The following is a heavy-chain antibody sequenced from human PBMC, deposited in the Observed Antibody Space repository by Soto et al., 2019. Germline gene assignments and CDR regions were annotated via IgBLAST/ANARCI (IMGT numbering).Heavy chain of an antibody. CDR1: GGTFRSYA. CDR3: ASGQYCSVGSCYRPYYYYGMDV. V-gene: IGHV1-69*11. J-gene: IGHJ6*02. D-gene: IGHD2-15*01. Sequence: PSEKLSCRASGGTFRSYAISWVRQDPGQGLEWMGMIIPIVDTANDAQKFQGRVTITADESTSTAYMELSSLISEDTAVYYCASGQYCSVGSCYRPYYYYGMDVWGQGPTVTVSS. CDR2: IIPIVDTA.